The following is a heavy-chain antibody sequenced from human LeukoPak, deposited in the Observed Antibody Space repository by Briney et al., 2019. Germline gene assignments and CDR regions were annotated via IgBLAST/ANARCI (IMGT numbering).Heavy chain of an antibody. Sequence: ASVKVSCKASGYTFTGYYMHWVRQAPGQGLEWMGWINPNSGGTNYAQKFQGRVIMTRDTSISTAYMELSRLRSDDTAVYYCARVLAVAGTVFDYWGQGTLVIVSS. CDR1: GYTFTGYY. D-gene: IGHD6-19*01. CDR3: ARVLAVAGTVFDY. J-gene: IGHJ4*02. CDR2: INPNSGGT. V-gene: IGHV1-2*02.